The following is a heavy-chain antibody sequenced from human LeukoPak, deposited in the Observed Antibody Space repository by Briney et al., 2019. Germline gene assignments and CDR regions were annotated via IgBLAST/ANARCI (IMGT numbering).Heavy chain of an antibody. V-gene: IGHV3-21*04. Sequence: GGSLRLSCAASGFTFSSYSMNWVRQAPGKGLEWVSSISSSSSYIYYADSVKGRFTISRDNAKNSLYLQMNSLRAEDTAVYYCARGGHSSSWEAERWFDPWGQGTLVTVSS. CDR1: GFTFSSYS. D-gene: IGHD6-13*01. CDR2: ISSSSSYI. CDR3: ARGGHSSSWEAERWFDP. J-gene: IGHJ5*02.